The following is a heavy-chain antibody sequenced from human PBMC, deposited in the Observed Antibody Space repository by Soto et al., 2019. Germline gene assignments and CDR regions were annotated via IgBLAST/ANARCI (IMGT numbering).Heavy chain of an antibody. CDR3: ARQSWDFYYYYMDV. D-gene: IGHD3-16*01. Sequence: SETLSLTCTVSGGSISNYYWNWIRQPPGKGLEWIGYIYYSGSTNYNPSLKSRVTISVDTSKNQLSLKLSSVTAADTAVYYCARQSWDFYYYYMDVWGKGTTVTVSS. CDR2: IYYSGST. CDR1: GGSISNYY. J-gene: IGHJ6*03. V-gene: IGHV4-59*01.